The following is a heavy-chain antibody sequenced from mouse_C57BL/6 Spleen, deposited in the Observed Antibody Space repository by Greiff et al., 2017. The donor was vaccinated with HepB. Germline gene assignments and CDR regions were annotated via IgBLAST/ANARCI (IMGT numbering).Heavy chain of an antibody. D-gene: IGHD1-1*01. Sequence: QVQLQQPGAELVRPGSSVKLSCKASGYTFTSYWMHWVKQRPIQGLEWIGNIDPSDSETHYNQKFTDKATLTVDKSSSTAYMQLSSLTSEDSAVYYCAREVYYDGRVTYFDVWGTGTTVTVSS. CDR2: IDPSDSET. V-gene: IGHV1-52*01. CDR3: AREVYYDGRVTYFDV. J-gene: IGHJ1*03. CDR1: GYTFTSYW.